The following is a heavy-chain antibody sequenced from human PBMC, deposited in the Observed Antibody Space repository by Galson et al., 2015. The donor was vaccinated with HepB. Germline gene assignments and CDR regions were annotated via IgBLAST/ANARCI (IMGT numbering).Heavy chain of an antibody. J-gene: IGHJ6*02. D-gene: IGHD3-10*01. Sequence: SVKVSCKASGYTFTSYGISWVRQAPGQGLEWMGWISAYNGNTNYAQKLQGRVTMTTDTSTSTAYMELRSLRSDDTAVYYCARDGGRLLWFGDLPSATSNYYYGMDVWGQGTTVTVSS. V-gene: IGHV1-18*01. CDR2: ISAYNGNT. CDR3: ARDGGRLLWFGDLPSATSNYYYGMDV. CDR1: GYTFTSYG.